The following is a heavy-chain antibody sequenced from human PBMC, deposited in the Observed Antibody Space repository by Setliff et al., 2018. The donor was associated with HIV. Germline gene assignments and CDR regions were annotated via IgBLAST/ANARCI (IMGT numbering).Heavy chain of an antibody. D-gene: IGHD3-22*01. CDR1: GGTFSSYA. J-gene: IGHJ1*01. CDR3: ARLISADYYDISGYFQH. CDR2: IIPIFRTA. V-gene: IGHV1-69*13. Sequence: SVKVSCKASGGTFSSYAISWVRQAPGQGPEWMGGIIPIFRTAKYAHKFQGRVTITADESTSTAYMELSSLRSEDTAVYYCARLISADYYDISGYFQHWGQGTLVTVTS.